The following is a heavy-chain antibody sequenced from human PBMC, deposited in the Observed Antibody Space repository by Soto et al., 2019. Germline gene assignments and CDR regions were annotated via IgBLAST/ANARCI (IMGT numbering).Heavy chain of an antibody. D-gene: IGHD4-17*01. V-gene: IGHV3-23*01. CDR1: GFTFSSYA. CDR2: ISGSGATT. J-gene: IGHJ4*02. CDR3: AKDLQTTVVRAYDY. Sequence: EVQLLESGGGLVQPGGSLRLSCAASGFTFSSYAMTWVRQAPWKGLEWVSVISGSGATTYYADSVKGRFTISRDNSKNTVHLQMNSLRAEDTAIYYCAKDLQTTVVRAYDYWGQGTLVTVSS.